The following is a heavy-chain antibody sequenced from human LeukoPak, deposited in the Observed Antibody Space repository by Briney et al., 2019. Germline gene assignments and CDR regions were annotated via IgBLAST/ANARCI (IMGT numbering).Heavy chain of an antibody. V-gene: IGHV3-21*01. Sequence: GGSLRPSRAASGFTFSSYSMNWVRQAPGKGLEWVSSISSSSSYIYYADSVKGRFTISRDNAKNSLYLQMNSLRAEDTAVYYCARGPARQGYCSSTSCYGYAFDIWGQGTMVTVSS. CDR2: ISSSSSYI. CDR1: GFTFSSYS. D-gene: IGHD2-2*01. CDR3: ARGPARQGYCSSTSCYGYAFDI. J-gene: IGHJ3*02.